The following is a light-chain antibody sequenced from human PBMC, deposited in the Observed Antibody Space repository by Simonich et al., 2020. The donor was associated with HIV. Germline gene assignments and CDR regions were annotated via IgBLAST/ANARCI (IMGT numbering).Light chain of an antibody. CDR1: QNILYNSNNKNY. CDR2: WAS. J-gene: IGKJ1*01. V-gene: IGKV4-1*01. Sequence: DIVMTQSPDSLAVSLGERATIHCKSSQNILYNSNNKNYLAWYQQKPGQPPKLLIYWASTREYGVPDRFSGSGSGTDFTLTISSLQAEDVAVYYCQQYYSTPKTFGQGTKVEIK. CDR3: QQYYSTPKT.